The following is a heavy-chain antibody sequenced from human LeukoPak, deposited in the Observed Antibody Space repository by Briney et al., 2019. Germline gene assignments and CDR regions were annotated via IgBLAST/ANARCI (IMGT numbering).Heavy chain of an antibody. D-gene: IGHD6-13*01. CDR3: ARAMGAAAGIYYYYGMDV. CDR2: IIPIFGTA. V-gene: IGHV1-69*01. CDR1: GGTFSSYA. Sequence: ASVKVSCKAPGGTFSSYAISWVRQAPGQGLEWMGGIIPIFGTANYAQKFQGRVTITADESTSTAYMELSSLRSEDTAVYYCARAMGAAAGIYYYYGMDVWGQGTTVTVSS. J-gene: IGHJ6*02.